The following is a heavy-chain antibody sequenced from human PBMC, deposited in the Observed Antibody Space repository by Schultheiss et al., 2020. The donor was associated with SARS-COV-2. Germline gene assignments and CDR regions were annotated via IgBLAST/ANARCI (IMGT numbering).Heavy chain of an antibody. CDR2: IKSKTDGGTT. V-gene: IGHV3-15*01. CDR1: GFTFSNAW. CDR3: AKDGTSLFYYGMDV. D-gene: IGHD2-2*01. Sequence: GGSLRLSCAASGFTFSNAWMSWVRQAPGKGLEWVGRIKSKTDGGTTDYAAPVKGRFTISRDDSKNTLYLQMNSLKTEDTAVYYCAKDGTSLFYYGMDVWGQGTTVTVSS. J-gene: IGHJ6*02.